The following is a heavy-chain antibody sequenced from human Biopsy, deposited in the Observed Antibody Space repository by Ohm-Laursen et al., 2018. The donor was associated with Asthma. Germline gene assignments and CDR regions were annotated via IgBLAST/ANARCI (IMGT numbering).Heavy chain of an antibody. CDR1: GYTFINYS. Sequence: SVKASCNASGYTFINYSIHWVRHAPGQRLEWLGWINAGNGNIKYSQKVQGRVTITRDTSASTAYMDLSCLRSEDMAVYYCARTYYDFLTGQVNDAFAILGPGTLFPLSS. CDR3: ARTYYDFLTGQVNDAFAI. CDR2: INAGNGNI. V-gene: IGHV1-3*01. D-gene: IGHD3-9*01. J-gene: IGHJ3*02.